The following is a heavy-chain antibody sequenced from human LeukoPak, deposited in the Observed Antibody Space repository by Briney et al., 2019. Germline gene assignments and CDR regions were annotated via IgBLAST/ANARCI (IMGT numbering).Heavy chain of an antibody. Sequence: SETLSLTCTVSGXSISSSSYYWGWIRQPPGKGLEWIGSIYYSGSTYYNPSLKSRVTISVDTSKNQFSLKLSSVTAADTAVYYCAAGGSTVVPLYWGQGTLVTVSS. CDR1: GXSISSSSYY. V-gene: IGHV4-39*07. CDR2: IYYSGST. J-gene: IGHJ4*02. CDR3: AAGGSTVVPLY. D-gene: IGHD4-23*01.